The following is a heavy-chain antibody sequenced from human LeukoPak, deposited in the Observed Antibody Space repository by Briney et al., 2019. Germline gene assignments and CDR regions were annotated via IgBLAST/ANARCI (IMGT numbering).Heavy chain of an antibody. CDR1: GGSIGTYY. Sequence: SETLSLTCTVSGGSIGTYYWSWIRQPPGKGLEWIGYVFYSGSSNSNPSLKSRVTISVDTSKNQFSLKLSSVTAADTAVYYCARQLGAYSYPFDIWGQGTKVTVSS. CDR2: VFYSGSS. V-gene: IGHV4-59*08. J-gene: IGHJ3*02. D-gene: IGHD3-16*01. CDR3: ARQLGAYSYPFDI.